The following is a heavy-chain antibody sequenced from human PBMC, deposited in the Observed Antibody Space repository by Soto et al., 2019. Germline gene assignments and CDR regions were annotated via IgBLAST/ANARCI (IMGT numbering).Heavy chain of an antibody. Sequence: TGRSLRLSCAASGFTFSNAWMSWVRQAPGKGLEWVGRIRSKTDGGTTDYAAPVKGRFTISRDDSKNTLYLQMNSLKTEDTAVYYCTTGPYIAAGPDYLGQGNLVTGSS. CDR2: IRSKTDGGTT. CDR3: TTGPYIAAGPDY. V-gene: IGHV3-15*01. J-gene: IGHJ4*02. CDR1: GFTFSNAW. D-gene: IGHD6-13*01.